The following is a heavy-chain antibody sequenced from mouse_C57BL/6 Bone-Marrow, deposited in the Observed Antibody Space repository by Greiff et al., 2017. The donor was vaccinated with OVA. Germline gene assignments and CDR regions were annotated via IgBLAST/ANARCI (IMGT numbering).Heavy chain of an antibody. CDR2: ISSGGSYT. CDR3: ARHKGYGSSYLDY. CDR1: GFTFSSYG. V-gene: IGHV5-6*01. J-gene: IGHJ2*01. Sequence: EVQLVESGGDLVKPGGSLKLSCAASGFTFSSYGMSWVRQTPDKRLEWVATISSGGSYTYYPDSVKGRFTISRDNDKNTLYLQMSSLKSEDTAMYYCARHKGYGSSYLDYWGQGTTLTVSS. D-gene: IGHD1-1*01.